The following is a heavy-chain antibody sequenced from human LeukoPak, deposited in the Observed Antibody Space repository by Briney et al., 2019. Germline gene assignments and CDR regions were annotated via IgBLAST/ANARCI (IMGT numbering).Heavy chain of an antibody. J-gene: IGHJ5*02. V-gene: IGHV1-46*01. Sequence: EASVKVSCKASGYIFTSYYMHWVRQAPGQGLEWMGIINPSGGSTSYAQKFQGRVTMTRDTSTSTVYMELSSLRSEDTAVYYCARAYFIVGATPDNWFDPWGQGTLVTVSS. CDR1: GYIFTSYY. CDR2: INPSGGST. CDR3: ARAYFIVGATPDNWFDP. D-gene: IGHD1-26*01.